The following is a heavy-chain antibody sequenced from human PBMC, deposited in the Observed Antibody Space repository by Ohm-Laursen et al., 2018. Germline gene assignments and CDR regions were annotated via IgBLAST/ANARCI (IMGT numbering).Heavy chain of an antibody. Sequence: TQTLTLTCTVSGFSLSNARMGVSWIRQPPGKALEWLAHIFSNDEKSYSTSLKSRLTISKDTSKSQVVLTMTNMDPVDTATYYCARTYSSDYYYYGMDVWGQGTTVTVSS. CDR1: GFSLSNARMG. CDR2: IFSNDEK. CDR3: ARTYSSDYYYYGMDV. V-gene: IGHV2-26*01. J-gene: IGHJ6*02. D-gene: IGHD4-11*01.